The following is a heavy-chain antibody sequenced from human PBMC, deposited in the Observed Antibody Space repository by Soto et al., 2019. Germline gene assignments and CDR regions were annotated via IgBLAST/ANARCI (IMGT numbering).Heavy chain of an antibody. Sequence: PGGSLRLSCAASGFTFSSYAMHWVRQAPGKGLEWVAVISYDGSNKYYADSVKGRFTISRDNSKNTLYLQMNSLRAEDTAVYYCARDXIAAAGTGVYYYYGMDVWGRGTTVTVSS. CDR1: GFTFSSYA. CDR2: ISYDGSNK. J-gene: IGHJ6*02. D-gene: IGHD6-13*01. CDR3: ARDXIAAAGTGVYYYYGMDV. V-gene: IGHV3-30-3*01.